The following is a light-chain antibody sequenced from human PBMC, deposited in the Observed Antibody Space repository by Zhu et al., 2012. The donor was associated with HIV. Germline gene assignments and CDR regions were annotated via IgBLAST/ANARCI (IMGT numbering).Light chain of an antibody. V-gene: IGKV3-20*01. J-gene: IGKJ1*01. CDR3: HQYDRSWT. CDR2: GAS. Sequence: EVVLTQSPDTLSLSPGDRATLACRASQSINSNYLTWYQQKPGQAPRPLIYGASDRASGVPHRFSGSGSGTDFTLTISRLEPEDFAVYYCHQYDRSWTFGQGTKVEIK. CDR1: QSINSNY.